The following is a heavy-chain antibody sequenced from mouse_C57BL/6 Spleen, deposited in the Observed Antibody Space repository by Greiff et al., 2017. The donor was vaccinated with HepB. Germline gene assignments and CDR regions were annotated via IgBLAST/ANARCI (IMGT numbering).Heavy chain of an antibody. J-gene: IGHJ2*01. CDR3: ARWESNYPYFDY. CDR2: IDPSDSYT. Sequence: QVQLQQPGAELVKPGASVKLSCKASGYTFTSYWMQWVKQRPGQGLEWIGEIDPSDSYTNYNQKFKGKATLTVDTSSSTAYVQLSSLTSEDSAVYYCARWESNYPYFDYWGQGTTLTVSS. CDR1: GYTFTSYW. V-gene: IGHV1-50*01. D-gene: IGHD2-5*01.